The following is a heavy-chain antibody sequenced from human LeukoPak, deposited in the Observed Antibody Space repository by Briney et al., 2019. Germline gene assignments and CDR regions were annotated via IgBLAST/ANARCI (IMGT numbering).Heavy chain of an antibody. Sequence: PGGSLRLSCAASGFTVSSNYMSWVRQAPGKGLEWVSVIYSGGSTYYADSVKGRFTISRDNSKNTLYLQMNSLRAEDTAVYYCARDQRVPAAAYYYYYYYMDVRGKGTTVTVSS. D-gene: IGHD2-2*01. CDR2: IYSGGST. CDR1: GFTVSSNY. J-gene: IGHJ6*03. V-gene: IGHV3-53*01. CDR3: ARDQRVPAAAYYYYYYYMDV.